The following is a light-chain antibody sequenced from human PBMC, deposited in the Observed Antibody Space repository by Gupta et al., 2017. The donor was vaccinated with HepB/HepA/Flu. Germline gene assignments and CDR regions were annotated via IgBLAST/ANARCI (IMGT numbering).Light chain of an antibody. J-gene: IGLJ3*02. CDR2: DVS. CDR1: SSDVGGYNY. CDR3: SSSTSSSTLVV. V-gene: IGLV2-14*01. Sequence: QPALTQPASVSGSPGQSITISCTGTSSDVGGYNYVSWYQQHPAKAPKLMIYDVSDRPSGVSNRFACSKSGNTASLPISGLQAEDEADYYCSSSTSSSTLVVFGGGTKVTVL.